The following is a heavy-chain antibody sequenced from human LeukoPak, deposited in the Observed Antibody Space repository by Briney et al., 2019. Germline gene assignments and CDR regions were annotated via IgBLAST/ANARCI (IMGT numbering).Heavy chain of an antibody. J-gene: IGHJ4*02. CDR3: ARDFGAMVVSAGFDY. Sequence: PGGSLRLSCAASGFTFSDYGLHRVREAPGEGLELVSFIPRTGSITYYADSVKGRFTISRDNSKNTLYLQMDSLRVGDTAVYYCARDFGAMVVSAGFDYGGQGTLVTVSS. V-gene: IGHV3-30*19. CDR2: IPRTGSIT. D-gene: IGHD4-23*01. CDR1: GFTFSDYG.